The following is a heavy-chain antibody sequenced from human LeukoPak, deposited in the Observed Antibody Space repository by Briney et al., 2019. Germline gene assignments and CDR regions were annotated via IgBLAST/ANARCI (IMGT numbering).Heavy chain of an antibody. V-gene: IGHV3-48*03. J-gene: IGHJ4*02. D-gene: IGHD5-18*01. CDR1: EFTFSSYE. CDR3: ARVGRIQYFDC. CDR2: ISGGGDTT. Sequence: QSGRSLRLSCTASEFTFSSYEMNWVRQAPGKGLEWVSYISGGGDTTLYADSVKSRFTTSRDDAKESLYLQMTSLRAEDTAVYYCARVGRIQYFDCWGQGTLVTVSS.